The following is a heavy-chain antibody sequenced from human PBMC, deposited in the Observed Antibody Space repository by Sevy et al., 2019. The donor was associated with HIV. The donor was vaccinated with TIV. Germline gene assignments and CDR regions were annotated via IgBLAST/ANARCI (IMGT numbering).Heavy chain of an antibody. V-gene: IGHV3-11*01. CDR2: VSGSDDTK. CDR1: GFTFSDYY. D-gene: IGHD4-17*01. J-gene: IGHJ6*02. Sequence: GGSLRLSCAASGFTFSDYYMSWIRQAPGKGLEWVSYVSGSDDTKYYADSVKGRFTISRDNAKNSLYLQMNSLRAEDTAVYYSARDHVKDGDLGDYYYFAMDVWGQGTTVTVSS. CDR3: ARDHVKDGDLGDYYYFAMDV.